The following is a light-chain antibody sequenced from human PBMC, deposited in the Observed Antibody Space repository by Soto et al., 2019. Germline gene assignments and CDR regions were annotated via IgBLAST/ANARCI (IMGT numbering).Light chain of an antibody. J-gene: IGKJ5*01. CDR1: QSVTRY. CDR3: QQRSNWPPIT. CDR2: DAS. V-gene: IGKV3-11*01. Sequence: EIVLTQSPATLSLSPGERATLSCRTSQSVTRYLAWYQQKPGQAPRLLIYDASTRATGIPARFSGSGSGTAFTLTISRLEPEDFAIYYCQQRSNWPPITFGQGTRLEIK.